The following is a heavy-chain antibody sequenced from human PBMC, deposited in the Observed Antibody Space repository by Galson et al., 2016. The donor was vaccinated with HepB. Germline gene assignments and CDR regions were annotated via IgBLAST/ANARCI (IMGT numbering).Heavy chain of an antibody. V-gene: IGHV4-39*01. Sequence: SETLSLTCSVSGNSVSSDHYYWDWIRQSPGRGLEWLTTVYHAGTTYYNPSLKSRVTISVDTSKNQFFLRLSSVTAADTAIYYCARHLGPSIVEGFDYWGQGSLVTVSA. CDR1: GNSVSSDHYY. J-gene: IGHJ4*02. CDR3: ARHLGPSIVEGFDY. CDR2: VYHAGTT. D-gene: IGHD2-15*01.